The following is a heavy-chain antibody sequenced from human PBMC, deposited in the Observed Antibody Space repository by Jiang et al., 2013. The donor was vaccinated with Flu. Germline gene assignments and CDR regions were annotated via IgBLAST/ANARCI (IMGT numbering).Heavy chain of an antibody. CDR2: ISGDGVHT. CDR3: AKMDYYASGAYSYLDF. CDR1: GFPFGTYA. J-gene: IGHJ4*02. Sequence: QLLESGGGLVQPGGSLRLSCAASGFPFGTYAMSWVRQAPGKGLEWVSAISGDGVHTFYADSVKGRFTISRDQSTTSLSLQINSLRADNTAVYYCAKMDYYASGAYSYLDFWGQGTLVTVSS. D-gene: IGHD3-10*01. V-gene: IGHV3-23*01.